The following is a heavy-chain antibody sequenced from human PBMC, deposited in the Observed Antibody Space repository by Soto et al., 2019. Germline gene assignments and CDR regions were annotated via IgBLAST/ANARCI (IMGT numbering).Heavy chain of an antibody. D-gene: IGHD3-9*01. V-gene: IGHV3-48*02. Sequence: GGSLRLSCAASGFTFSSYAMSWVRQAPGKGLEWVSYISSSSSTIYYADSVKGRFTISRDNAKNSLYLQMNSLRDEDTAVYYCAKDVHYDIVTGIEYFHHWAQGTRVTVSS. CDR3: AKDVHYDIVTGIEYFHH. CDR1: GFTFSSYA. J-gene: IGHJ1*01. CDR2: ISSSSSTI.